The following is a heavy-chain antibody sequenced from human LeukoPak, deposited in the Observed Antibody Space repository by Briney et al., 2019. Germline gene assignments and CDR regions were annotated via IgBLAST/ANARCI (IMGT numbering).Heavy chain of an antibody. CDR3: ARIHQTRGYDILTGYYYYYYGMDV. V-gene: IGHV1-18*01. D-gene: IGHD3-9*01. Sequence: ASVKVSCKASGYSFSSYGISWVRQAPGQGLEWLGWINAYDGNTDYAQKIQGRVTTTTDTSTSTANMELRSLRLDDTAVYYCARIHQTRGYDILTGYYYYYYGMDVWGQGTTVTVSS. CDR1: GYSFSSYG. J-gene: IGHJ6*02. CDR2: INAYDGNT.